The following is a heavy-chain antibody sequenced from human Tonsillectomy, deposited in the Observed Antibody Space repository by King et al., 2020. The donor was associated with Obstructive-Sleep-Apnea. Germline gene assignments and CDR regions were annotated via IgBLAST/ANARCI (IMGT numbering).Heavy chain of an antibody. CDR3: ARLASSRITGTTWYFDL. CDR1: GFTFSDYY. D-gene: IGHD1-7*01. Sequence: QLVQSGGGLVKPGGSLRLSCAASGFTFSDYYMSWIRQAPGKGLEWVSYISTSSSYTNYADSVKGRFTISRDNAKNSLYLQMNSLRAEDAAVYYCARLASSRITGTTWYFDLWGRGTLVTVSS. J-gene: IGHJ2*01. V-gene: IGHV3-11*06. CDR2: ISTSSSYT.